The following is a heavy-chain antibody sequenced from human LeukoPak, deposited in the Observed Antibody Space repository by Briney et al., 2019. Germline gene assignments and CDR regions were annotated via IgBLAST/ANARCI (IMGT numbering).Heavy chain of an antibody. CDR3: ARELDY. CDR1: GYSISSGYY. V-gene: IGHV4-38-2*02. Sequence: SETLSLTCAVSGYSISSGYYWGWIRQPPGMGLEWIGNIYHSGSTYYNPSLKSRVTISVDTSKNQFSLKLSSVTAADTAVYYCARELDYWGQGTLVTVSS. CDR2: IYHSGST. J-gene: IGHJ4*02.